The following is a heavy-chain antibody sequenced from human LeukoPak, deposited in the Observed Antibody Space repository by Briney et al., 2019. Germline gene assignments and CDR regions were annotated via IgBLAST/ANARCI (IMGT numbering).Heavy chain of an antibody. CDR3: ARVVDYVWGSYRYGYYFDY. Sequence: GGSLRLSCAASGFTFDDYGMSWVRQAPGKGLEWVSGINWNGGSTGYADSVKGRFTISRDNAKNSLYLQMNSLRAEDTALYYCARVVDYVWGSYRYGYYFDYWGQGTLVTVSS. CDR1: GFTFDDYG. CDR2: INWNGGST. D-gene: IGHD3-16*02. V-gene: IGHV3-20*04. J-gene: IGHJ4*02.